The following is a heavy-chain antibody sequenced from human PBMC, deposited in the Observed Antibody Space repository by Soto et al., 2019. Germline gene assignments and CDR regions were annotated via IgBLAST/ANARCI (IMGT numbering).Heavy chain of an antibody. CDR3: ARGRNILTGYPFDY. CDR2: IYYSGST. Sequence: SETLSLTCTVSGGSISSGDYYWSWISQPPGKGLEWIGYIYYSGSTYYNPSLKSRVTISVDTSKNQFSLKLSSVTAADTAVYYCARGRNILTGYPFDYWGQGALATVSS. D-gene: IGHD3-9*01. CDR1: GGSISSGDYY. V-gene: IGHV4-30-4*01. J-gene: IGHJ4*02.